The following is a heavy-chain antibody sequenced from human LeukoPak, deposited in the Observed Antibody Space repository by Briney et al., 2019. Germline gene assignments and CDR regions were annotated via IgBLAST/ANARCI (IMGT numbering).Heavy chain of an antibody. CDR3: ARGRQGRFDP. V-gene: IGHV4-59*12. Sequence: SETLSLTCSVSGGSITSYYWSWIRQSPGKGLEWIGYIHYSGSTNYNPSLKSRVTISGDTSKNQFSLKLSSVTAADTAVYYCARGRQGRFDPWGQGTLVTVSS. CDR1: GGSITSYY. CDR2: IHYSGST. J-gene: IGHJ5*02.